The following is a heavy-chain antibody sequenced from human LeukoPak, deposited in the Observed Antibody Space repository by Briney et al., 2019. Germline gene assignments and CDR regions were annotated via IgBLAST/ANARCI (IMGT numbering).Heavy chain of an antibody. CDR3: TIDLFN. Sequence: GGSLRLSCAASGFIFSSYWMSWVRQAPGKGLEWVANIKQDGSEKYYVDSVKGRFTISRDNSKNTLFLQMNSLRAEDTAVYYCTIDLFNWGQGTLVTVSS. V-gene: IGHV3-7*03. J-gene: IGHJ4*02. CDR2: IKQDGSEK. CDR1: GFIFSSYW.